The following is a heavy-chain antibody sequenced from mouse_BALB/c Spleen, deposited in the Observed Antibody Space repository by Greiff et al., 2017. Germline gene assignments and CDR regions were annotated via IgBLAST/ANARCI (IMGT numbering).Heavy chain of an antibody. J-gene: IGHJ3*01. CDR2: ISSGGST. CDR1: GFTFSSYA. D-gene: IGHD1-1*01. CDR3: ARDYYGSSLAWFAY. V-gene: IGHV5-6-5*01. Sequence: EVKLVESGGGLVKPGGSLKLSCAASGFTFSSYAMSWVRQTPEKRLEWVASISSGGSTYYPDSVKGRFTISRDNARNILYLQMSSLRSEDTAMYYCARDYYGSSLAWFAYWGQGTLVTVSA.